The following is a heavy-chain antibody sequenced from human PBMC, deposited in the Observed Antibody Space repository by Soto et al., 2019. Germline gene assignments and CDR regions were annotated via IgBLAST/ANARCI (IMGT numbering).Heavy chain of an antibody. CDR1: GGSFSGYY. D-gene: IGHD6-13*01. CDR2: INHSGST. V-gene: IGHV4-34*01. CDR3: ASRGGDMAAGTTTIANYYMDV. J-gene: IGHJ6*03. Sequence: QVQLQQWGAGLLKPSETLSLTRAVYGGSFSGYYWSWIRQPPGKGLEWIGEINHSGSTNYNPSLKSRVTISVDTSKNQFSLKLSSVTAADTAVYYCASRGGDMAAGTTTIANYYMDVWGKGTTVTVSS.